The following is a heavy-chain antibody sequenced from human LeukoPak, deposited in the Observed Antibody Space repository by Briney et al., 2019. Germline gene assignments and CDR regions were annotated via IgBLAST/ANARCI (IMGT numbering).Heavy chain of an antibody. J-gene: IGHJ6*02. D-gene: IGHD3-22*01. CDR1: GGSFSGYY. CDR3: ARGREVKSSYYYDSSDYYSYYYGMDV. CDR2: INHSGST. Sequence: SETLSLTCAVYGGSFSGYYWSWIRQPPGKGLEWIGEINHSGSTNYNPSLKSRVTMSVDTSKNQFSLKLSSVTAADTAVYYCARGREVKSSYYYDSSDYYSYYYGMDVWGQGTTVTVSS. V-gene: IGHV4-34*01.